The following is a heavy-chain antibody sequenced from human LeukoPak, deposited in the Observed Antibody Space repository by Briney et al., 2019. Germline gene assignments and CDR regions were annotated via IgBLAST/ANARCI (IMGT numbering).Heavy chain of an antibody. D-gene: IGHD2-2*01. CDR1: VYSINSLNY. V-gene: IGHV4-38-2*01. CDR2: IHHSGST. Sequence: KPSETLSLTCAVSVYSINSLNYWGWIRQPPGKGLEWIVSIHHSGSTDYNPSLKSRVTISIDTSKNQFSLKLTYVTAADTAVYYCARLGYCSSTSCYPDLWGQGTLVTVS. J-gene: IGHJ5*02. CDR3: ARLGYCSSTSCYPDL.